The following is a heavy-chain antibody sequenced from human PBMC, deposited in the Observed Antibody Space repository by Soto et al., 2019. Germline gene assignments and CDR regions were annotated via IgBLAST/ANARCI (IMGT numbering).Heavy chain of an antibody. D-gene: IGHD1-26*01. Sequence: WGSLRLACEASGFSFRSYAMSWVRQAPGKGLEWVSTISGTGSSTYYADSVKGRFTISRDNSKNTLYLQMNSLRAEDTAVYYSTKSFRWVLDYWGKGTLVPVS. CDR2: ISGTGSST. V-gene: IGHV3-23*01. J-gene: IGHJ4*02. CDR3: TKSFRWVLDY. CDR1: GFSFRSYA.